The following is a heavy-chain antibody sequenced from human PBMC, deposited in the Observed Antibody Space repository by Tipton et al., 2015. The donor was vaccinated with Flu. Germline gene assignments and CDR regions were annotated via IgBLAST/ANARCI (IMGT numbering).Heavy chain of an antibody. J-gene: IGHJ4*02. CDR2: IYPSGTT. CDR3: ARLSYYDVDLKNFYFDH. Sequence: TLSLTCTVSSGSIRNTNYFCAWIRQPPGKRLELIGSIYPSGTTYYNPSLKSRVTISVDTSKSQFSLKLRSVTAADTAVYYCARLSYYDVDLKNFYFDHWGQGALVTVSS. CDR1: SGSIRNTNYF. D-gene: IGHD3-10*02. V-gene: IGHV4-39*01.